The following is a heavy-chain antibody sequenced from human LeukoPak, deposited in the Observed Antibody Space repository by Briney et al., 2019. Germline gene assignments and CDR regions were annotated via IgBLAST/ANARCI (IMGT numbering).Heavy chain of an antibody. D-gene: IGHD3-10*01. Sequence: SGTLSLTCAVSGGSISSSNWWSWVRQPPGKGLEWIGEIYHSGNTNYNPSLKSRVTISVDTSKNQFSLKLSSVTAADTAVYYCARGGYYYGSGINWFDPWGQGTLVTVSS. CDR2: IYHSGNT. CDR3: ARGGYYYGSGINWFDP. J-gene: IGHJ5*02. V-gene: IGHV4-4*02. CDR1: GGSISSSNW.